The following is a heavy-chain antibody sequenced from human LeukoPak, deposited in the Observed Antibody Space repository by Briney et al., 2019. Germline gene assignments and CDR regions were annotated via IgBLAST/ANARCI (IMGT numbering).Heavy chain of an antibody. CDR2: ITSSSSYI. V-gene: IGHV3-21*01. Sequence: PGGSLRLSCAASGFTFSSYSMNWVRQAPGKGLEWVSSITSSSSYIYYADSVKGRFTIPRDNAKNSLYLQMNGLRAEDTAVYYCARDLSSGWSLDHWGQGTLVTASS. CDR3: ARDLSSGWSLDH. CDR1: GFTFSSYS. D-gene: IGHD6-19*01. J-gene: IGHJ4*02.